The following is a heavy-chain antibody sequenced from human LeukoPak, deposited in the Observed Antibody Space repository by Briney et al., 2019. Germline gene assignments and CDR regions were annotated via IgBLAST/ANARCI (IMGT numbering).Heavy chain of an antibody. D-gene: IGHD1-26*01. CDR1: GGSISSSSYY. V-gene: IGHV4-39*02. CDR2: IYYSGSA. CDR3: ARDPVEWELLLDY. Sequence: SETLSLTCTVSGGSISSSSYYWGWIRQPPGKGLEWIGTIYYSGSAYYNPSLKSRVTISVDTSKSQFSLKLSSVTAADTAVYYCARDPVEWELLLDYWGQGTLVTVSS. J-gene: IGHJ4*02.